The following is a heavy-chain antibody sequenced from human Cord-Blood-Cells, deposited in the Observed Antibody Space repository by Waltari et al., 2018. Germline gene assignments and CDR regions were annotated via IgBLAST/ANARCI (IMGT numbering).Heavy chain of an antibody. V-gene: IGHV2-70*04. CDR1: GFSLSTSGMR. D-gene: IGHD5-12*01. CDR2: IDWDDDK. Sequence: QVTLKESGPALVKPTQTLTLTCTFSGFSLSTSGMRVSWIRQPPGKALEWLARIDWDDDKFYSTSLKTRLTISKDTSKNQVVLTMTNMDPVDTATYYCARILSEGYDYYFDYWGQGTLVTVSS. J-gene: IGHJ4*02. CDR3: ARILSEGYDYYFDY.